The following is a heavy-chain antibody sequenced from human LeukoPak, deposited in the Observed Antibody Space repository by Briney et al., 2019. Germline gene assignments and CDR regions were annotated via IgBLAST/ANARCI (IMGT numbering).Heavy chain of an antibody. Sequence: SETLSLTCTVSGASFSSHYWTWIRQPPGKGLEWIGYISHRGYTDYNPSLKSRVTISVDPSENQFSLRANPLTAADTAVYYCAKVWAGPNFYLDYWGQGIPVTVSS. J-gene: IGHJ4*02. D-gene: IGHD1-1*01. CDR1: GASFSSHY. CDR2: ISHRGYT. CDR3: AKVWAGPNFYLDY. V-gene: IGHV4-59*11.